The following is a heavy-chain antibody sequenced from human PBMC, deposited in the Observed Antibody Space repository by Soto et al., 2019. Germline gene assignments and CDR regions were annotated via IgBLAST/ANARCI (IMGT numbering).Heavy chain of an antibody. CDR3: GRGRSGQIVVFY. Sequence: ASVKVSCKASGYTFTGHYIHWLRQAPEQGPEWMGEIGPESGATRYAQKFQGRVTMTRDTSITTVYMELKDLSPDDTAVYYCGRGRSGQIVVFYWGQGTPVTVSS. CDR2: IGPESGAT. D-gene: IGHD1-26*01. CDR1: GYTFTGHY. V-gene: IGHV1-2*02. J-gene: IGHJ4*02.